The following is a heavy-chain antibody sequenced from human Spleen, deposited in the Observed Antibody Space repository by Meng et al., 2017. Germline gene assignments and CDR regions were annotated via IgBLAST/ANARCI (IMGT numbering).Heavy chain of an antibody. V-gene: IGHV4-34*01. D-gene: IGHD1-26*01. CDR1: GGSFSGYY. J-gene: IGHJ1*01. CDR2: INHSGST. CDR3: ARGSGGSYFAYFQH. Sequence: QVQLQQWGAGLLKPSENLSLTCAVYGGSFSGYYWSWIRQPPGKGLEWIGEINHSGSTNYNPSLKSRVTISVDTSKNQFSLKLSSVTAADTAVYYCARGSGGSYFAYFQHWGQGTLVTVSS.